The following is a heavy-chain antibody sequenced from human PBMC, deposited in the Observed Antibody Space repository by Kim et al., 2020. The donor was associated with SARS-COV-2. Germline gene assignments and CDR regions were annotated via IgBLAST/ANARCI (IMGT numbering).Heavy chain of an antibody. Sequence: GGSLRLSCAASGISFSSFTMSWLRQAPGKGLKWLSAISGSGDRTYNADSVKGRFTISRDNSKKMLYLQMSSLRGEDTAVYYCAKEGVLGWEFSSDYWGQG. CDR3: AKEGVLGWEFSSDY. CDR2: ISGSGDRT. D-gene: IGHD3-16*02. J-gene: IGHJ4*02. V-gene: IGHV3-23*01. CDR1: GISFSSFT.